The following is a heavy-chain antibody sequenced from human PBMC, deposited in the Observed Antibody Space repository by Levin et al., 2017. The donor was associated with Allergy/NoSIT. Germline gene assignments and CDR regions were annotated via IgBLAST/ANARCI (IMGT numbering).Heavy chain of an antibody. CDR1: GGSFSGYY. D-gene: IGHD5-12*01. CDR2: INHSGST. Sequence: SETLSLTCAVYGGSFSGYYWSWIRQPPGKGLEWIGEINHSGSTNYNPSLKSRVTISVDTSKNQFSLKLSSVTAADTAVYYCARRRGYRGYGDYWGQGTLVTVSS. J-gene: IGHJ4*02. CDR3: ARRRGYRGYGDY. V-gene: IGHV4-34*01.